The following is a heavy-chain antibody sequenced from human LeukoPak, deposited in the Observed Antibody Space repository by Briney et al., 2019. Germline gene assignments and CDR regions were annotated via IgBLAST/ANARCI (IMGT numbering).Heavy chain of an antibody. D-gene: IGHD2-21*01. CDR3: ARDGEGFFDY. Sequence: SETLSLTGTVSGYSISSGYFWAWIRQPPGKGLEWSGNMYHSGITYYAPSHKRRLTMSVDTSKNQFSLKLTSGTAADTAVYFCARDGEGFFDYWGQGTLVTVSS. CDR2: MYHSGIT. J-gene: IGHJ4*02. CDR1: GYSISSGYF. V-gene: IGHV4-38-2*02.